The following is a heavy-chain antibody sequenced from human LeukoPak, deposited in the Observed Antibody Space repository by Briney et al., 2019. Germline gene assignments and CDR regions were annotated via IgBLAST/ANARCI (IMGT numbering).Heavy chain of an antibody. J-gene: IGHJ4*02. CDR1: GFTFSSYS. CDR3: AREGIAAAFDY. Sequence: GGSLRLSCAASGFTFSSYSMNWVRQAPGKGLEWVSSICSSSSYIYYADPVKGRFTISRDNAKNSLYLQMNSLRAEDTAVYYCAREGIAAAFDYWGQGTLVTVSS. CDR2: ICSSSSYI. D-gene: IGHD6-13*01. V-gene: IGHV3-21*01.